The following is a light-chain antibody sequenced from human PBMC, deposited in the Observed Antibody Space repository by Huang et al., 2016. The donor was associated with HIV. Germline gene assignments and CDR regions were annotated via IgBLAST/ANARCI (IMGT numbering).Light chain of an antibody. CDR3: QQYYNTPYT. J-gene: IGKJ2*01. V-gene: IGKV1-NL1*01. CDR2: ATS. CDR1: QGITKS. Sequence: TQSTWGLSASVGDRVTITCRASQGITKSLVWYQQKPGKAPKLLLFATSRLERGVPSRFSGSGSGTDFTLTISSLQPEDFATYYCQQYYNTPYTFGQGTKLEIK.